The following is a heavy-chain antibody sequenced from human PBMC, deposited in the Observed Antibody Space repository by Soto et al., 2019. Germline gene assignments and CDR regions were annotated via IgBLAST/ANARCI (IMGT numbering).Heavy chain of an antibody. J-gene: IGHJ6*02. V-gene: IGHV5-10-1*01. CDR3: ARRGYDFWSGLDV. Sequence: GESLKISCKGSGYNFTSYWIIWVRQMPGKGLEWMGNIDPTDSFTNYSPSFQGHVTISTDKSMSTAYLQWGTLKASDTAMYYCARRGYDFWSGLDVWGQGTTVTVSS. CDR2: IDPTDSFT. D-gene: IGHD3-3*01. CDR1: GYNFTSYW.